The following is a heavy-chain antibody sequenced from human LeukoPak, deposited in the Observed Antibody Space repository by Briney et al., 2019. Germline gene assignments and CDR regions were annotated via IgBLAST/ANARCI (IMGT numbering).Heavy chain of an antibody. CDR2: VNWNGDST. J-gene: IGHJ5*02. CDR1: GFTFSSYG. D-gene: IGHD3-22*01. CDR3: ARDQLLHRNWFDA. Sequence: GGSLRLSCAASGFTFSSYGMNWVRHAPGKGPEWLCDVNWNGDSTGYADSVKGRFTISRDNSKNSLYLQMNSLRVEDTALYYCARDQLLHRNWFDAWGQGTLVTVSS. V-gene: IGHV3-20*04.